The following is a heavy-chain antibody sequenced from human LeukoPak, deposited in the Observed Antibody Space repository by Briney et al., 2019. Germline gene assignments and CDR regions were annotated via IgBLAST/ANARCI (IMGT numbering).Heavy chain of an antibody. Sequence: SQTLSLTCTVSGGSISSGDYYWSWIRQPPGKGLEWIGYIYYSGSTYYNPSLKSRVTISVDPSKNQFSLKLSSVTAADTAVYYCARDAGRYYYDSSGLDYWGQGTLVTVSS. CDR2: IYYSGST. J-gene: IGHJ4*02. CDR1: GGSISSGDYY. V-gene: IGHV4-30-4*08. D-gene: IGHD3-22*01. CDR3: ARDAGRYYYDSSGLDY.